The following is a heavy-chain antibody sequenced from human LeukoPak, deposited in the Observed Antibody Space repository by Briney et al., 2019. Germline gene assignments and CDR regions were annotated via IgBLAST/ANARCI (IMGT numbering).Heavy chain of an antibody. CDR2: IKKDGSEK. J-gene: IGHJ4*02. Sequence: GGSLTLSCAASGFTFSSFWMSWVRQAQGKGLEWVATIKKDGSEKYYVDSVKGRFTISRDNAKNSLYLQMNSLRAEDTAVYYCARDRAVYDSSGYYYVWGQGTLVTVSS. CDR1: GFTFSSFW. CDR3: ARDRAVYDSSGYYYV. V-gene: IGHV3-7*04. D-gene: IGHD3-22*01.